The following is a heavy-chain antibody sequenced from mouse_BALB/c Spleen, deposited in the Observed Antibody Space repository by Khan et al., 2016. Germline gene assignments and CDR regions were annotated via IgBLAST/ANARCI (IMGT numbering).Heavy chain of an antibody. D-gene: IGHD2-1*01. CDR1: GFNIKDTY. Sequence: VRLQQSGAELVKPGASVKLSCTASGFNIKDTYMHWVKQRPEQGLEWIGRIDPANGNTKYDPKFQGKATITADTSSNTAYLQLSSLTSEDTAVDYVATMITTAWFAYWGQGTLVTVSA. CDR3: ATMITTAWFAY. J-gene: IGHJ3*01. CDR2: IDPANGNT. V-gene: IGHV14-3*02.